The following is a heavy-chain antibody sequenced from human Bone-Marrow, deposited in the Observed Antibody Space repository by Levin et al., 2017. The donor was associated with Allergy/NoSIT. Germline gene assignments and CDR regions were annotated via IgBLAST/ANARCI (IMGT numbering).Heavy chain of an antibody. J-gene: IGHJ6*02. CDR2: IIPILGIA. V-gene: IGHV1-69*04. CDR1: GGTFSSYT. D-gene: IGHD6-13*01. CDR3: AREPWGNSIAAAAVYGMDV. Sequence: SVKVSCKASGGTFSSYTISWVRQAPGQGLEWMGRIIPILGIANYAQKFQGRVTITADKSTSTAYMELSSLRSEDTAVYYCAREPWGNSIAAAAVYGMDVWGQGTTVTVSS.